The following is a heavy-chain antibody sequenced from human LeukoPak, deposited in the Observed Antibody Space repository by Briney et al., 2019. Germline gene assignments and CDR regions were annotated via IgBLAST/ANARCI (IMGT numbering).Heavy chain of an antibody. CDR2: IKSRIDGGTT. D-gene: IGHD3-16*01. Sequence: GGSLRLSCVASGFTFHNAWMTWVRQAPGKRLEWVGRIKSRIDGGTTDFAAPVKGRFSMSRDDSKYTLYLQMNSLQTEDTALYFCTTLWGGSRACWGQGTLVTVSS. V-gene: IGHV3-15*01. J-gene: IGHJ4*02. CDR1: GFTFHNAW. CDR3: TTLWGGSRAC.